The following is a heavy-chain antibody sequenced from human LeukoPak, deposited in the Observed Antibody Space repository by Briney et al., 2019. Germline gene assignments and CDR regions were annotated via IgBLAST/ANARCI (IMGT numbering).Heavy chain of an antibody. CDR1: GFTFSSYW. V-gene: IGHV3-7*01. CDR3: ARGSGYATEPFDY. D-gene: IGHD5-12*01. CDR2: IKQDGSEK. Sequence: GGSLRLSCAASGFTFSSYWMSWVRQAPGKGLEWVANIKQDGSEKYYVDSVKGRFTISRDNAKNSLYLRLNSLRAEDTAVYYCARGSGYATEPFDYWGQGTLVTVSS. J-gene: IGHJ4*02.